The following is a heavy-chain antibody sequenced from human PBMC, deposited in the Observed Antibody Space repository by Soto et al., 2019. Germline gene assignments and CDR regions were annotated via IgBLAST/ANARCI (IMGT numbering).Heavy chain of an antibody. V-gene: IGHV1-3*01. Sequence: ASVKVSCKASGYTFTSYAMHWVRQAPGQRLEWMGWINAGNGNTKYSQKFQGRVTITRDTSASTAYMELSSLRSEDTAVYYCERDSGMEWPRYGMDVWGQGTKVTVYS. CDR3: ERDSGMEWPRYGMDV. J-gene: IGHJ6*02. D-gene: IGHD3-3*01. CDR1: GYTFTSYA. CDR2: INAGNGNT.